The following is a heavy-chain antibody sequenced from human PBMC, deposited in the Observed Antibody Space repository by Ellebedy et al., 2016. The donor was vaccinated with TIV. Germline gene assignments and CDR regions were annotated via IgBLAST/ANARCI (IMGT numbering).Heavy chain of an antibody. J-gene: IGHJ3*02. D-gene: IGHD3-22*01. CDR2: IDWRSYYL. Sequence: GESLKISXVGSGFTFAEHSIHWVRQAPGKGLEWVSSIDWRSYYLAYADSVKGRFTISRDNAKNSLYLQMNSLTGDDTAVYYCARDNFYDSVGYYTDDPFDIWGQGTMVTVSS. V-gene: IGHV3-9*01. CDR3: ARDNFYDSVGYYTDDPFDI. CDR1: GFTFAEHS.